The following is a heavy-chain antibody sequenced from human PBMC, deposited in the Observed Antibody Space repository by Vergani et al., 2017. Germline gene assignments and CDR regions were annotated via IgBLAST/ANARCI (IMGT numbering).Heavy chain of an antibody. Sequence: QVQLQESGPGLVKPSETLSLTCTVSGGSISSYYWSWIRQPPGKGLEWIGEINHSGSTNYNPSLKSRVTISVDTSKNQFSLKLSSVTAADTAVYYCARGGITIFGVALDYYYGMDVWGQGTTVTVSS. CDR3: ARGGITIFGVALDYYYGMDV. D-gene: IGHD3-3*01. CDR1: GGSISSYY. CDR2: INHSGST. J-gene: IGHJ6*02. V-gene: IGHV4-59*12.